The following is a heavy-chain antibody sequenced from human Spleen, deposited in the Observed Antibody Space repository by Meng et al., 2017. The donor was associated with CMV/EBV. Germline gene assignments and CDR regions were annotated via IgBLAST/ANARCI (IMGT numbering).Heavy chain of an antibody. J-gene: IGHJ4*02. CDR3: ARAVAVAGYDY. Sequence: GESLKISCVTSGLDFSNYGMNWVRQAPGKGLEWVSYISSSGSTIYYADSVKGRFTISRDNAKNSLYLQMNSLRAEDTAVYYCARAVAVAGYDYWGQGTLVTVSS. D-gene: IGHD6-19*01. CDR1: GLDFSNYG. V-gene: IGHV3-48*03. CDR2: ISSSGSTI.